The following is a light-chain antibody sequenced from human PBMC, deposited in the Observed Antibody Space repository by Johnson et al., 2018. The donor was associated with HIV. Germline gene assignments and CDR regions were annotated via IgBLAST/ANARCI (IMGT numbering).Light chain of an antibody. CDR3: GTGQCSLSAFYV. J-gene: IGLJ1*01. Sequence: QSVLTQPPSVSAAPGQKVTISCSGSSSNIGNNYISWYQQLPGTAPKLLIYDNNKRPSGIPDRFSGSKSGTSATLGITGLQTGDEADYYCGTGQCSLSAFYVCGTGTKFTVL. CDR1: SSNIGNNY. V-gene: IGLV1-51*01. CDR2: DNN.